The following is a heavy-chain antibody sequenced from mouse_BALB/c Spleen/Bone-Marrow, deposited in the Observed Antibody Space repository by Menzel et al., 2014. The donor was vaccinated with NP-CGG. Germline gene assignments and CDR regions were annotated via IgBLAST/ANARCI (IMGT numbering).Heavy chain of an antibody. D-gene: IGHD2-4*01. Sequence: QVHVKQSGAELAKPGASVKMSCKASGYTFTSYWMHSVKQRPGQGLEWIGNINPSSGYTEYNQKFKDKATLTADKSSSTAYMQLSSLTSEDSAVYYCARPITTGIQAWFAYWGQGILVTVSA. CDR1: GYTFTSYW. CDR3: ARPITTGIQAWFAY. J-gene: IGHJ3*01. CDR2: INPSSGYT. V-gene: IGHV1-7*01.